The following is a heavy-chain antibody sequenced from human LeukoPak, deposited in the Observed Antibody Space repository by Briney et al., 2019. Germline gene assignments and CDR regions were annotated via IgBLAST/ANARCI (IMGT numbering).Heavy chain of an antibody. CDR3: AKGDSSGYYYVYQFDY. D-gene: IGHD3-22*01. J-gene: IGHJ4*02. V-gene: IGHV3-9*01. Sequence: GGSLRLSCAASGFTFDDYAMHWVRQAPGKGLEWVSGISWNSGSIGYADSVKGRFTISRDNTKNSLYLQMNSLRAEDTALYYCAKGDSSGYYYVYQFDYWDQGTLVTVSS. CDR1: GFTFDDYA. CDR2: ISWNSGSI.